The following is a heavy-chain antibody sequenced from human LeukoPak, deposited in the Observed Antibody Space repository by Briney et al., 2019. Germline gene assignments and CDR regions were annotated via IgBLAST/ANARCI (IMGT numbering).Heavy chain of an antibody. D-gene: IGHD6-19*01. Sequence: PGRSLRLSCAASGFTFDDYAMHWVRQAPGKGLEWVSLISWDGGSTYYADSVKGRFTISRDNSKNSLYLQMDSLRAEDTALYYCAKDHSVAGYYFDYWGQGTLVTVSS. CDR1: GFTFDDYA. V-gene: IGHV3-43D*03. CDR2: ISWDGGST. CDR3: AKDHSVAGYYFDY. J-gene: IGHJ4*02.